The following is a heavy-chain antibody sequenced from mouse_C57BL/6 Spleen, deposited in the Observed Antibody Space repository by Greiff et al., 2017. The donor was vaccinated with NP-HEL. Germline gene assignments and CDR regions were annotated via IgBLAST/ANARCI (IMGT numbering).Heavy chain of an antibody. V-gene: IGHV1-81*01. CDR2: IYPRSGNT. Sequence: QVQLKQSGAELARPGASVKLSCKASGYTFTSYGISWVKQRTGQGLEWIGEIYPRSGNTYYNEKFKGKATLTADKSSSTAYMELRSLTSEDSAVYFCARGRDYYGSSYYYAMDYWGQGTSVTVSS. CDR1: GYTFTSYG. D-gene: IGHD1-1*01. J-gene: IGHJ4*01. CDR3: ARGRDYYGSSYYYAMDY.